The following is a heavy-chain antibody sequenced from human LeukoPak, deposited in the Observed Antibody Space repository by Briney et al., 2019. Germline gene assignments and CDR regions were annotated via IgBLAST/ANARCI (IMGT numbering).Heavy chain of an antibody. Sequence: GGSLRLSCTASGFTFNNYAMTWVRQAPGKGLEWVSGISGNGANTYYADSAKGRFTISRDNSNNTVFLQMNNLRAEDTALYYCAKFWFGAYFYYYMDVWGKGTTVIVSS. J-gene: IGHJ6*03. D-gene: IGHD3-16*01. CDR2: ISGNGANT. V-gene: IGHV3-23*01. CDR1: GFTFNNYA. CDR3: AKFWFGAYFYYYMDV.